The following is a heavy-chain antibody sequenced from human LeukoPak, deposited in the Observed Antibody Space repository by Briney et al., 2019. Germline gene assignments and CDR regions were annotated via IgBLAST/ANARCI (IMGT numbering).Heavy chain of an antibody. Sequence: TGGSLRLSCAASGFTFSSYGMHWVRQAPGKGLEWVSYISSSGSTIYYADSVKGRFTISRDNAKNSLYLQMNSLRDEDTAVYFCARDSFYYGSGSHNYFDYWGQGTLVTVSS. V-gene: IGHV3-48*02. CDR2: ISSSGSTI. CDR3: ARDSFYYGSGSHNYFDY. CDR1: GFTFSSYG. D-gene: IGHD3-10*01. J-gene: IGHJ4*02.